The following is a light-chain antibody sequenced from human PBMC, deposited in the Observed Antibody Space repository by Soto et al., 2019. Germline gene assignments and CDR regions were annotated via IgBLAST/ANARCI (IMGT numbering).Light chain of an antibody. Sequence: SALTQPRSVSGSPGQSVTLSCTGTTSDVGGYNYVSWYQQHPGKAPKLMIYDVNKRTSGVPDRFSGSKSGNTASLTISGLQAEDEGDYYCCSYAGTYTRVFGGGTKLTVL. CDR3: CSYAGTYTRV. V-gene: IGLV2-11*01. CDR1: TSDVGGYNY. J-gene: IGLJ3*02. CDR2: DVN.